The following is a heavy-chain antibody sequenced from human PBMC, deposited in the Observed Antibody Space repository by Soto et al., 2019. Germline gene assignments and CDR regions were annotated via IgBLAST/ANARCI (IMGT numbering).Heavy chain of an antibody. CDR3: ARCRHYDILTGSGWFDP. CDR2: IYYSGST. CDR1: GGSLSSGGYY. V-gene: IGHV4-31*03. D-gene: IGHD3-9*01. Sequence: SGTLSPPCTFSGGSLSSGGYYWGWIRQHPGKGLEWIGYIYYSGSTYYNPSLKSRVTISVDTSKNQFSLKLSSLRSEDTAVYYCARCRHYDILTGSGWFDPWGQGTLVTVSS. J-gene: IGHJ5*02.